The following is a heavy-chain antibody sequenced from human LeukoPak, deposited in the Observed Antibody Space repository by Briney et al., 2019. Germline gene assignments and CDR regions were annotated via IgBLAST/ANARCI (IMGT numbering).Heavy chain of an antibody. Sequence: GGSLRLSCAASGFTFSDYYMTWIRQAPGKGLEWVSYISSSGTTINYADSVKGRFTISRDNAKNSLYLQMNSLRAEDTAVYYCAKGSDSGSYYSDWFDPWGQGTLVTVSS. CDR3: AKGSDSGSYYSDWFDP. CDR1: GFTFSDYY. J-gene: IGHJ5*02. CDR2: ISSSGTTI. V-gene: IGHV3-11*01. D-gene: IGHD1-26*01.